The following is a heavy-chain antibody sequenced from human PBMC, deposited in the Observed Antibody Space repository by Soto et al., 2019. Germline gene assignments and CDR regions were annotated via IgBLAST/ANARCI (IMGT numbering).Heavy chain of an antibody. D-gene: IGHD3-10*01. Sequence: PSETLSLTCAVYGGSFSGYYWSWIRQPPGKGLEWIGEINHSGSTNYNPSLKSRVTISVDTSKNQFSLKLSSVTAADTAVYYCARGKRVFTPRATYYYGSGSYSPIPYAFDYWGQGTLVTVSS. CDR2: INHSGST. CDR1: GGSFSGYY. J-gene: IGHJ4*02. CDR3: ARGKRVFTPRATYYYGSGSYSPIPYAFDY. V-gene: IGHV4-34*01.